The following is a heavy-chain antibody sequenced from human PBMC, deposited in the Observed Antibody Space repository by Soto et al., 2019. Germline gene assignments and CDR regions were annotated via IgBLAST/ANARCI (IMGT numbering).Heavy chain of an antibody. CDR2: IYRTGST. CDR1: GASISGFY. CDR3: ASRDPGTSVDY. J-gene: IGHJ4*02. D-gene: IGHD1-7*01. Sequence: SETLSLTCTVSGASISGFYWSWIRKSAGKGLEWIGEIYRTGSTNYNPSLKSRVTISLDKSENQFSLKVTSLTAADTAVYYCASRDPGTSVDYWGQGTLVTVSS. V-gene: IGHV4-4*09.